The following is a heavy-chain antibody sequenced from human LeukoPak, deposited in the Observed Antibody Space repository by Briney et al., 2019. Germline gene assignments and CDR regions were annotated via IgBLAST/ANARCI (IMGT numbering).Heavy chain of an antibody. CDR3: AKDRLVIITSYAFDI. Sequence: QSGGYLRLYCAAPGFPFNYYNIHWVRQAPGKGLEWVAVISYDGSNKYYADSVKGRFTICRDNSKNTLYLQMNSRRAEDTAVYYCAKDRLVIITSYAFDIWGQGTMVTVSS. V-gene: IGHV3-30*18. J-gene: IGHJ3*02. D-gene: IGHD3-9*01. CDR1: GFPFNYYN. CDR2: ISYDGSNK.